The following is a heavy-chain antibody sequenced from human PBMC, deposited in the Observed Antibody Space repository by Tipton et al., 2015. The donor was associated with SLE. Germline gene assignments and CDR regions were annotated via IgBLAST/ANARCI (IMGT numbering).Heavy chain of an antibody. J-gene: IGHJ4*02. V-gene: IGHV4-34*01. CDR1: GGSFSGYY. CDR3: ARSVWGSDRHYYFDY. D-gene: IGHD3-16*02. CDR2: INHSGST. Sequence: TLSLTCAVYGGSFSGYYWSWIRQPPGKGLEWIGEINHSGSTNYNPSLKSRVTISVDTSKNQFSLKLSSVTAADTAVYYCARSVWGSDRHYYFDYWGQGTLVTVSS.